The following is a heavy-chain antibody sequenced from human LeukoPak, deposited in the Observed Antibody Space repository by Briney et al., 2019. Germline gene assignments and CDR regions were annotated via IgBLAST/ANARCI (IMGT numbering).Heavy chain of an antibody. Sequence: GGSLRLSCAASGFTFGTYDMYWIRQAPGKGLECVSSISRGGGAYTYYADSVKGRFTISRDDSRNTLYLQLNSLRAEDTAVYYCSKKGQADNDGKPDWGQGTLVTVSS. D-gene: IGHD1-1*01. CDR3: SKKGQADNDGKPD. CDR1: GFTFGTYD. CDR2: ISRGGGAYT. V-gene: IGHV3-23*01. J-gene: IGHJ4*02.